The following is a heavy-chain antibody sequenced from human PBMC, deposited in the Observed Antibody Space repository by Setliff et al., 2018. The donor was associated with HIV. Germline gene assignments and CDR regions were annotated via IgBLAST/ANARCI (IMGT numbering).Heavy chain of an antibody. J-gene: IGHJ4*02. V-gene: IGHV3-48*03. CDR3: AKVGA. CDR2: ISTSGGII. CDR1: GFTFSSYE. Sequence: PGGSLRLSCAASGFTFSSYEVNWVRQAPGKGLEWVSHISTSGGIIYYADSVKGRFTISRDNSKNTLYLQMNSLRAEDTAAYYCAKVGAWGQGTLVTVSS.